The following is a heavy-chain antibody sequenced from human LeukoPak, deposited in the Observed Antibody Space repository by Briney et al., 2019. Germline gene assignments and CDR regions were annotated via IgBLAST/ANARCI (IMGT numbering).Heavy chain of an antibody. CDR2: INHSGST. Sequence: SETLSLTCAVYGGSFSGYYWSWIRQPPGKGLEWIGEINHSGSTNYNPSLKSRVTISVDTSKNQFSLKLSSVTAADTAVYYCARSLKRITITGVVKNTYYFDYWGQGTLVTVSS. CDR3: ARSLKRITITGVVKNTYYFDY. V-gene: IGHV4-34*01. CDR1: GGSFSGYY. D-gene: IGHD3-3*01. J-gene: IGHJ4*02.